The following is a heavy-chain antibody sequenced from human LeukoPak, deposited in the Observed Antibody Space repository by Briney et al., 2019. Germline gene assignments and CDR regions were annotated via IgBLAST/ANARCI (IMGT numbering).Heavy chain of an antibody. CDR2: INPNSGGT. V-gene: IGHV1-2*02. CDR3: AREHSSSSGKVFDY. J-gene: IGHJ4*02. D-gene: IGHD6-6*01. Sequence: ASVKVSCKASGYTFPGYYIHWVRQAPGQGLEWMGWINPNSGGTNYARKFQGRVTMTRDTSISTAYMELSRLRSDDTAVYYCAREHSSSSGKVFDYWGQGTLITVSS. CDR1: GYTFPGYY.